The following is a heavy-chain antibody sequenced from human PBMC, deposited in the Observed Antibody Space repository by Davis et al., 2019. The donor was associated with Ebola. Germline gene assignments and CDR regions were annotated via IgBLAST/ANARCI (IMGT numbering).Heavy chain of an antibody. J-gene: IGHJ4*02. CDR3: ARMLTPRYCTPDGCYVEVFEN. CDR1: RFIFGDYY. CDR2: ISESGNTM. V-gene: IGHV3-11*01. D-gene: IGHD2-8*01. Sequence: PGGSLRLSCVASRFIFGDYYMTWIRQAPGKGLEWVSCISESGNTMYYADSVKGRFTISRDNAKSSLYLQMNSLRVEDTGVYYCARMLTPRYCTPDGCYVEVFENWGQGTLVSVSS.